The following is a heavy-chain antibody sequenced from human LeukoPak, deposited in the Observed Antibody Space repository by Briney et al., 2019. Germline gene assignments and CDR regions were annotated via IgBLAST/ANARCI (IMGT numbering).Heavy chain of an antibody. Sequence: GASVKVSCKASGYTFTDSYMHWVRQAPGQGLEWMGWINPHLGGTNYAQKFQGRVTMTRDTSTNTAYMELSSLGSDDTAVYYCARDLDSAVVTAFSSYRGQGSLVTVSS. D-gene: IGHD2-21*02. CDR3: ARDLDSAVVTAFSSY. V-gene: IGHV1-2*02. J-gene: IGHJ4*02. CDR1: GYTFTDSY. CDR2: INPHLGGT.